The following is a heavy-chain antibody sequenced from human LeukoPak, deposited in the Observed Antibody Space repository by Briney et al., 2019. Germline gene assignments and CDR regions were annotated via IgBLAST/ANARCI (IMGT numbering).Heavy chain of an antibody. CDR3: TTGFSTGN. V-gene: IGHV3-15*01. CDR1: GITVSDAW. D-gene: IGHD2/OR15-2a*01. Sequence: PGGSLRLSCAASGITVSDAWMSWVRQAPGKGLDWVGRIKSKTDGGTTDYAAPVKCRFTVSRDDSKNTLFLQMNSLRAEDTALYYCTTGFSTGNWGQGTLVTVSS. CDR2: IKSKTDGGTT. J-gene: IGHJ4*02.